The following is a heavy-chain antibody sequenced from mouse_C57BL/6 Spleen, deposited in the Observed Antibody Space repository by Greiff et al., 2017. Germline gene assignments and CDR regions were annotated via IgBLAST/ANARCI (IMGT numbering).Heavy chain of an antibody. Sequence: EVQLQESGGGLVQPGGSLKLSCAASGFTFSDYGMAWVRQAPRKGPEWVAFISNLAYSIYYADTVTGRFTIFRENAKNTLYLEMSSLRSEDTAMYYCARRYDYDVGYYAMDYWGQGTSVTVSS. CDR3: ARRYDYDVGYYAMDY. V-gene: IGHV5-15*04. J-gene: IGHJ4*01. D-gene: IGHD2-4*01. CDR2: ISNLAYSI. CDR1: GFTFSDYG.